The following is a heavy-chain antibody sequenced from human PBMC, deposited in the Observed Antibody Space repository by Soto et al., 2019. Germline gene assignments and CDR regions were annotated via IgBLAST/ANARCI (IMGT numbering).Heavy chain of an antibody. V-gene: IGHV3-74*01. CDR2: INSDGSST. J-gene: IGHJ2*01. CDR3: ARGGSLNWYFDL. CDR1: GFPFSSYW. D-gene: IGHD1-26*01. Sequence: EVQLVESGGGLVQPGGSLRLSFAAPGFPFSSYWSPWVRKAPGKGLVWVSRINSDGSSTSYADSVKGRFTISRDNAKNTLYLQMNSLRAEDTAVYYCARGGSLNWYFDLWGRGTLVTVSS.